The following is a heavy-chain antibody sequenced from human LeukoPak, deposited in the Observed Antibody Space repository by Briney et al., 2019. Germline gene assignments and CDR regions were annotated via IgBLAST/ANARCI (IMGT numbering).Heavy chain of an antibody. V-gene: IGHV3-53*01. J-gene: IGHJ4*02. D-gene: IGHD1-1*01. CDR1: GFTFSNYA. CDR2: ISSGGNT. CDR3: GRLTS. Sequence: GGSLRLSCAASGFTFSNYAMSWVRQAPGKGLEWVSVISSGGNTYYADSVKGRFTISRDNSKNTMYLQMNSLRAEDTAVYYCGRLTSWGQGTLVTVSS.